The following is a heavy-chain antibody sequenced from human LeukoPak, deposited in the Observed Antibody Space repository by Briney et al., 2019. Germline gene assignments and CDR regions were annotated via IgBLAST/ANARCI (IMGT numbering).Heavy chain of an antibody. J-gene: IGHJ3*02. CDR1: GFTFSSYD. V-gene: IGHV3-13*01. CDR3: ARESIDDAFDI. CDR2: IGTAGDT. Sequence: GGSLRLSCAASGFTFSSYDMHWVRQATGKGLEWVSAIGTAGDTYYPGSVKGRFTISRENAKNSLYLQMNSLRAGDTAVYYCARESIDDAFDIWGQGTMVTVSS.